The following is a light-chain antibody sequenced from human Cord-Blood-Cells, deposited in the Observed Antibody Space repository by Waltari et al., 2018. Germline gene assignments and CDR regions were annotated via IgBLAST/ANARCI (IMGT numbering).Light chain of an antibody. Sequence: DIQMTQSPSTLSASVGDRVTITCRASQSISSWLAWYQQKPGKAPKLLIYDASSLESGVPPRVSGSGSGTEFTLTISSLQPDDFATYYCQQYNSYSPWTFGQGTKVEIK. J-gene: IGKJ1*01. CDR2: DAS. V-gene: IGKV1-5*01. CDR3: QQYNSYSPWT. CDR1: QSISSW.